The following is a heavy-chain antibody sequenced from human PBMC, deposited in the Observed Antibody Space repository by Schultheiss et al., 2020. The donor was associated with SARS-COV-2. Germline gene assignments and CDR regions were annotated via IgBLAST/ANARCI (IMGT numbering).Heavy chain of an antibody. CDR3: VPYCTSTNCPLDY. D-gene: IGHD2-2*01. CDR1: KFTFSSYA. Sequence: GGSLRLSCAASKFTFSSYAMSWVRQAPGKGLEWVSAISGSRGTTYYADSVRGRFTISRDNSQNTLYLQMNSLRADDTAVYYCVPYCTSTNCPLDYWGQGTLVTVSS. CDR2: ISGSRGTT. J-gene: IGHJ4*02. V-gene: IGHV3-23*01.